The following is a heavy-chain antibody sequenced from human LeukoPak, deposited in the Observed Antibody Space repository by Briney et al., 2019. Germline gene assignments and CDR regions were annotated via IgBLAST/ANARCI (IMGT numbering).Heavy chain of an antibody. Sequence: GASVKVSCKASGGTFSSYAISWVRQAPGQGLEWMGVIIPIFGTSNYAQKFQGRVTITVDESTSTAYMELSSLRSEDTAVYYCAIRRALDPIAAQYWFDPWGQGTLVTVSS. CDR3: AIRRALDPIAAQYWFDP. CDR1: GGTFSSYA. CDR2: IIPIFGTS. V-gene: IGHV1-69*13. D-gene: IGHD6-6*01. J-gene: IGHJ5*02.